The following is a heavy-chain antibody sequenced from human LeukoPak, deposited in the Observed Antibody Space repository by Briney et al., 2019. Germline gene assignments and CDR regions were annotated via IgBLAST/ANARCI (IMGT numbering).Heavy chain of an antibody. V-gene: IGHV3-66*01. CDR3: ARGYGDYLGDY. D-gene: IGHD4-17*01. J-gene: IGHJ4*02. CDR1: AFSISPFC. Sequence: PGGSLRLSCAASAFSISPFCMSWVRQAPGKGLEWVSVIYSGGSTYYADSVKGRFTISRDNSKNTLYLQMNSLRDEDTAVYYCARGYGDYLGDYWGQGTLVTVSS. CDR2: IYSGGST.